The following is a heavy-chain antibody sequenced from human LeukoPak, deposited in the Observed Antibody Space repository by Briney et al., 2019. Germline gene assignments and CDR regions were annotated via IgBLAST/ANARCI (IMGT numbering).Heavy chain of an antibody. V-gene: IGHV3-66*01. CDR1: GITVSTNY. Sequence: PGGSLRLSCAASGITVSTNYMNWFRQAPGKGLEWVSIIYSGGSTYYADSVRGRFTISRDNSKNTLSLQMNSLRAEDTAVYYCAGGLYYFDYSGQGTLVTVSS. CDR2: IYSGGST. J-gene: IGHJ4*02. D-gene: IGHD3/OR15-3a*01. CDR3: AGGLYYFDY.